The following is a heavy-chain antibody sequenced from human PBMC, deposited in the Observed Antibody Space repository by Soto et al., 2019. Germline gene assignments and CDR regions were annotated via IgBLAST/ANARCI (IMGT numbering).Heavy chain of an antibody. CDR1: GDSVSSNSAA. Sequence: SQTLSLTCVISGDSVSSNSAAWNWIRQSPSRGLEWLGRTYYRSRWYNDYAVSVRSRITVNADTSTNQFSLHLNSVTPEDTAVYSCAGPSSPRWSYMDVWAKGPTVSVSS. V-gene: IGHV6-1*01. D-gene: IGHD2-8*01. J-gene: IGHJ6*03. CDR3: AGPSSPRWSYMDV. CDR2: TYYRSRWYN.